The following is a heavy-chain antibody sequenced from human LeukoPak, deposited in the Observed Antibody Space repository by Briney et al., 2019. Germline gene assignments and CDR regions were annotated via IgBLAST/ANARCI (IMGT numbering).Heavy chain of an antibody. J-gene: IGHJ4*02. CDR1: GFTFSSYS. CDR3: ARGRLLDY. D-gene: IGHD6-25*01. Sequence: PGGSLRLSCAASGFTFSSYSMNWVRQAPGKGLEWVSYISSSSSTIYYADSVKGRFTISRDNAKNSLYLQMNSLRAEDTAVYYCARGRLLDYWGQGTLVTVSS. V-gene: IGHV3-48*01. CDR2: ISSSSSTI.